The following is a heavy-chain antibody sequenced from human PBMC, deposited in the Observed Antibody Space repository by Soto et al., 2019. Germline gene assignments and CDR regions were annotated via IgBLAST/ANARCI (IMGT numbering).Heavy chain of an antibody. CDR3: ARDLTSLWFGDPPGWFDP. CDR1: GGSISSGDYY. V-gene: IGHV4-30-4*01. J-gene: IGHJ5*02. CDR2: IYYSGST. D-gene: IGHD3-10*01. Sequence: PSETLSLTCTVSGGSISSGDYYWSWIRQPPGKGLEWIGYIYYSGSTYYNPSLKSRVTISVDTSKNQFSLKLSSVTAADTAVYYCARDLTSLWFGDPPGWFDPWGQGTLVTVSS.